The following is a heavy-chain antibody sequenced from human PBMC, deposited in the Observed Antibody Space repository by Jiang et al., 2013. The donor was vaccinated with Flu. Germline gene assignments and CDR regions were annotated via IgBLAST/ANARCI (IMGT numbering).Heavy chain of an antibody. J-gene: IGHJ4*02. CDR3: TRGGFGTTVSLFAY. V-gene: IGHV6-1*01. D-gene: IGHD1-1*01. CDR2: TYYRSKWYD. CDR1: GDSVSSNSGS. Sequence: QTLSLTCAISGDSVSSNSGSWNWIRQSPSRGLEWLGRTYYRSKWYDDYAVSVRSRMTIKADTSKNQFSLQMNSVTPEDSAMYYCTRGGFGTTVSLFAYWGQGILVTVSS.